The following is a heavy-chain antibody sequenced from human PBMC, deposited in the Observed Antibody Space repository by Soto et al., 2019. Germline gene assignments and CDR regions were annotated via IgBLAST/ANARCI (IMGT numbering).Heavy chain of an antibody. D-gene: IGHD3-16*01. Sequence: SETLSLTCTVSGGSITSENWWSWVHQPPGKGLEWIGEIYHSGSANYNPSLKSRATISLDKSKSQFSLKLSSVTAADEAIYYCVWDRGAVWGSYPKRAPKSDSWGQGTPVTVSS. J-gene: IGHJ4*02. CDR3: VWDRGAVWGSYPKRAPKSDS. CDR1: GGSITSENW. V-gene: IGHV4-4*02. CDR2: IYHSGSA.